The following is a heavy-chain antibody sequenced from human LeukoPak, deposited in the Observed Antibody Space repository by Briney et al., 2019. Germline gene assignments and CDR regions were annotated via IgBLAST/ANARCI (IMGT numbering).Heavy chain of an antibody. J-gene: IGHJ5*02. CDR2: ISAYNGNT. CDR1: DYTFTSYG. Sequence: ASVKVSCKASDYTFTSYGISWVRQAPGQGLEWMGWISAYNGNTNYAQKLQGRVTMTTDTSTSTAYMELRSLGYDDAAVYYCAIVGPTYNWFDPWGQGTLVTVSS. V-gene: IGHV1-18*01. CDR3: AIVGPTYNWFDP. D-gene: IGHD1-26*01.